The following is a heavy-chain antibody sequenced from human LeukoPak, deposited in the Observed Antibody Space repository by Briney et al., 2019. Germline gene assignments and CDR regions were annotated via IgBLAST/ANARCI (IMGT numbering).Heavy chain of an antibody. Sequence: ASVKVSCKASGGTFSSYALSWVRQAPGQGLEWMGRIIPIFGTANYAQKFQGRVTITADESTSTAYMELSSLRSEDTAIYYCARGGNTSDLYYGMDVWGQGTTVIVSS. J-gene: IGHJ6*02. D-gene: IGHD6-25*01. CDR1: GGTFSSYA. CDR2: IIPIFGTA. V-gene: IGHV1-69*13. CDR3: ARGGNTSDLYYGMDV.